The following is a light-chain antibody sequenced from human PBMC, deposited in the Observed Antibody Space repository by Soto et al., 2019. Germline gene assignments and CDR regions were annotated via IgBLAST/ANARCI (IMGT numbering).Light chain of an antibody. Sequence: QSVLTQPPSVSATPGPRVTISCSGTYSNIGTNTVAWYQRLPGTAHKLLIYSNNERPSGVPDRFSGSKSGSSASLAISGLQSEDEADYYCAAWDDSLNSPRMLFGGGTKLTVL. J-gene: IGLJ2*01. CDR3: AAWDDSLNSPRML. V-gene: IGLV1-44*01. CDR1: YSNIGTNT. CDR2: SNN.